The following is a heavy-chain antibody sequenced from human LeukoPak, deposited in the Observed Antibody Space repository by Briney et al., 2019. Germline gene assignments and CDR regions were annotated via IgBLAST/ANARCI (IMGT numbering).Heavy chain of an antibody. V-gene: IGHV4-39*02. J-gene: IGHJ4*02. D-gene: IGHD5-12*01. CDR2: IYSNGKT. CDR1: GGSIRSTNFY. Sequence: KPSETLSLTCTVSGGSIRSTNFYWGWMRQPPGKGLEWIGSIYSNGKTYYNPSLKSRVTMSVDTSKDHFSLRLDSVTAADTAVYYCARRGGYDFSYDYWGQGILVTVSS. CDR3: ARRGGYDFSYDY.